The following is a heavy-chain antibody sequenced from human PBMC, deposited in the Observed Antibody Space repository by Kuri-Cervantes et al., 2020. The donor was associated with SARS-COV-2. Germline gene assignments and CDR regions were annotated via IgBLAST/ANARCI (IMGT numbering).Heavy chain of an antibody. CDR2: ISGSGGST. J-gene: IGHJ4*02. CDR3: AKGGSYCGGDCYGKYYFDY. V-gene: IGHV3-23*01. Sequence: GGSLRLSCAASGFTVSSNYMSWVRQAPGKGLEWVSAISGSGGSTYYADSVKGRFTISRDNSKNTLYLQMNSLGAEDTAVYYCAKGGSYCGGDCYGKYYFDYWGQGTLVTVSS. D-gene: IGHD2-21*01. CDR1: GFTVSSNY.